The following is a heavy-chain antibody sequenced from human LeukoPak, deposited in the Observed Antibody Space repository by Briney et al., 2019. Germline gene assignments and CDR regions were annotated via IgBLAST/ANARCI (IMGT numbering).Heavy chain of an antibody. CDR1: GFTFSGHW. J-gene: IGHJ5*02. V-gene: IGHV3-7*03. CDR2: IKQDGSEK. CDR3: AREVRGLDP. Sequence: GASLRLSCEASGFTFSGHWMSWVRQAPGKGLEWVGNIKQDGSEKSYVDSVKGRFTISRDNAKNLLYLQMNSLRVEDTAVYYCAREVRGLDPWGQGTLVTVSS. D-gene: IGHD4/OR15-4a*01.